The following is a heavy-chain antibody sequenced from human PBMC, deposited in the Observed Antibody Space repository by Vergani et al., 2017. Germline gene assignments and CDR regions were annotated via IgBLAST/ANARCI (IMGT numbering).Heavy chain of an antibody. CDR1: GYTFTGYY. J-gene: IGHJ4*02. Sequence: QVQLVQSGAEVKKPGASVKVSCKASGYTFTGYYMHWVRQAPGQGLEWMGWINPNSGGTNYAQKFQGRVTMTRDTSISTAYMELSRLRSDDTAVYYCGGIGGSIAAIAPFDYWGQGTLVTVSS. D-gene: IGHD6-6*01. V-gene: IGHV1-2*02. CDR3: GGIGGSIAAIAPFDY. CDR2: INPNSGGT.